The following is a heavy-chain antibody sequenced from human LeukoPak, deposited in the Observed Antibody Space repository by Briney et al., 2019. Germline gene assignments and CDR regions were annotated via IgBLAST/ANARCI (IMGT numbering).Heavy chain of an antibody. D-gene: IGHD3-9*01. CDR3: AKGLTNLGDD. CDR2: LSGSGSSA. J-gene: IGHJ4*02. Sequence: GGSLRLSCAASGFTFSSYAMSWVRQAPGKGLEWVSGLSGSGSSAYYADSVKGRFTISRDNSKNTLYLQMNSLRPEDTAVYYCAKGLTNLGDDWGQGTLVTVSS. V-gene: IGHV3-23*01. CDR1: GFTFSSYA.